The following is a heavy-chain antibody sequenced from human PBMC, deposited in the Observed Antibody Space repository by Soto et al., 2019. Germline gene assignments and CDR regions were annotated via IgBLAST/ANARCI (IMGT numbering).Heavy chain of an antibody. Sequence: PSETLSLTCAVYGGSFSGYYWSWIRQPPGKGLEWIGEINHSGSTNYNPSLKSRVTISVDTSKNQFSLKLSSVTAADTAVYYCARAYGITMVLFDYWGQGTLVTVSS. J-gene: IGHJ4*02. CDR2: INHSGST. D-gene: IGHD3-10*01. CDR3: ARAYGITMVLFDY. CDR1: GGSFSGYY. V-gene: IGHV4-34*01.